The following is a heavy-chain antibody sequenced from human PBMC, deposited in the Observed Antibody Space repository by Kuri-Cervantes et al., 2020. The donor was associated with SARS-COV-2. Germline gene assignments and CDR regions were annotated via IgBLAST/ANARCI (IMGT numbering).Heavy chain of an antibody. CDR1: GGSVSSGSYY. J-gene: IGHJ4*02. D-gene: IGHD3-3*01. CDR3: ARGKDFWSGYYLDY. Sequence: GSLRLSCTVSGGSVSSGSYYWSWIRQPPGKGLEWIGYIYYSGSTNYNPSLKSRVTISVDTSKNQFSLKLSSVTAADTAVYYCARGKDFWSGYYLDYWGQGTLVTVSS. CDR2: IYYSGST. V-gene: IGHV4-61*01.